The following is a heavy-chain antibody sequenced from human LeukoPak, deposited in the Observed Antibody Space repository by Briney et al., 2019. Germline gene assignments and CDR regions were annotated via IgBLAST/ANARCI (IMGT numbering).Heavy chain of an antibody. V-gene: IGHV3-23*01. CDR3: AREMATITYAFDI. CDR2: ISETGGTR. Sequence: GGSLRLSCAASGFTFSSYALSWVRQAPGKGLEWVSAISETGGTRNYVDSVKGRLTISRDTSKNTLYLQMSSLRAEDTALYYCAREMATITYAFDIWGQGTMVTVSS. D-gene: IGHD5-24*01. CDR1: GFTFSSYA. J-gene: IGHJ3*02.